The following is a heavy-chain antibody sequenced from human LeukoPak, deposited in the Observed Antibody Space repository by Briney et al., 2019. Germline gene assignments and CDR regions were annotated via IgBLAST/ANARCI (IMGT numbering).Heavy chain of an antibody. Sequence: GESLKFSCKGSGYSFASYWIGWVRQMPGKGLEWMGIIYPGDSDTRYSPSFQGQVTISADKSISTAYLQWSSLKASDTAMYYCATHETLDSSGYPDYWGQGTLVTVSS. CDR2: IYPGDSDT. V-gene: IGHV5-51*01. J-gene: IGHJ4*02. CDR3: ATHETLDSSGYPDY. CDR1: GYSFASYW. D-gene: IGHD3-22*01.